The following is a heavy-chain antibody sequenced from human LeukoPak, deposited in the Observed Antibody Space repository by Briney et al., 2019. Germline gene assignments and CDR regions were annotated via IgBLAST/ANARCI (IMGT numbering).Heavy chain of an antibody. CDR3: ARDYFYVTTGYYWFDP. D-gene: IGHD3-9*01. CDR1: GYTFTGDC. Sequence: ASVKVSCKASGYTFTGDCIHWVRHAPGQGLEWMGWMNPSSGGTKYAQKFQGRVTMTRETSISTAYMELSRLRSDDTAVYYCARDYFYVTTGYYWFDPWGQGTLVTVSS. CDR2: MNPSSGGT. V-gene: IGHV1-2*02. J-gene: IGHJ5*02.